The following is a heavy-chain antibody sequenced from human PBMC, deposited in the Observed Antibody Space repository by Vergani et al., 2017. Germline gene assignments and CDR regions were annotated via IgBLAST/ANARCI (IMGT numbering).Heavy chain of an antibody. CDR1: GGSISSSSYY. CDR3: AREPHCTNGVCYPNWFDP. V-gene: IGHV4-39*07. J-gene: IGHJ5*02. CDR2: IYYSGST. Sequence: QLQLQESGPGLVKPSETLSLTCTVSGGSISSSSYYWGWIRQPPGKGLEWIGSIYYSGSTYYNPSLKSRVTISVDTSKNQFSLKLSSVTAADTAVYYCAREPHCTNGVCYPNWFDPWGQGTLVTVSS. D-gene: IGHD2-8*01.